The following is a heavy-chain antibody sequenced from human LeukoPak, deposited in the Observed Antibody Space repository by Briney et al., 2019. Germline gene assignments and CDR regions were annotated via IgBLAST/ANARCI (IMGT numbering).Heavy chain of an antibody. V-gene: IGHV4-59*01. CDR3: ARYLVSEMATIRGYFDY. Sequence: KTSETLSLTCTVSGGSISSYYWSWIRQPPGKGLEWIGYFYYSGSTNYNPSLKSRVTISVDTSKNQFSLKLSSVTAADTAVYYCARYLVSEMATIRGYFDYWGQGTLVTVSS. CDR1: GGSISSYY. J-gene: IGHJ4*02. D-gene: IGHD5-24*01. CDR2: FYYSGST.